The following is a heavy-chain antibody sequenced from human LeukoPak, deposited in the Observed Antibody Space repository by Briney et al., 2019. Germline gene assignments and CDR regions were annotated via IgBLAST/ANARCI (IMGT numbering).Heavy chain of an antibody. D-gene: IGHD3-10*01. J-gene: IGHJ3*02. CDR1: GGSISSYY. V-gene: IGHV4-59*01. CDR2: IYYSGST. Sequence: SETLSLTCTVSGGSISSYYWSWIRQPPGKGLEWLGYIYYSGSTNYNPSLKSRVTISVDTSKNQFSLKLSSGTAADTAVYYCARAIYGSGRYDAFDIWGQGTMVTVSS. CDR3: ARAIYGSGRYDAFDI.